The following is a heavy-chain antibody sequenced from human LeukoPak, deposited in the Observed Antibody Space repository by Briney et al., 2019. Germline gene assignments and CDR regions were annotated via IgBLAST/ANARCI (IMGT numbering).Heavy chain of an antibody. J-gene: IGHJ6*04. CDR2: IYYSGST. CDR3: AREVRGVSVDV. V-gene: IGHV4-59*01. D-gene: IGHD3-10*01. Sequence: SQTLSLTCTVSGGSISSYYWSWIRQPPGKGLEWIGYIYYSGSTNYNPSLKSRVTISADTSKNQFSLKLSSVTAADTAVYYCAREVRGVSVDVWGKGTTVTVSS. CDR1: GGSISSYY.